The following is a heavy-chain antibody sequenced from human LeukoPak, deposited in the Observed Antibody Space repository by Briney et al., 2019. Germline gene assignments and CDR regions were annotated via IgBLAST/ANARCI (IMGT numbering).Heavy chain of an antibody. V-gene: IGHV3-30-3*01. CDR3: AKDRELLGPYYYYGMDV. CDR2: VSYDGSNK. Sequence: PGGSLRLSCATSGFTFSSHAIHWVRQAPGKGLEWVAVVSYDGSNKGYADSVKGRFTISRDNSKNTLYLQMNSLRAEDTAVYYCAKDRELLGPYYYYGMDVWGQGTTVTVSS. D-gene: IGHD1-26*01. CDR1: GFTFSSHA. J-gene: IGHJ6*02.